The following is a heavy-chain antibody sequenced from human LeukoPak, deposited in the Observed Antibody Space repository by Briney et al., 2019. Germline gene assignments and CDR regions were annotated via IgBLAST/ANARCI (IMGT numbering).Heavy chain of an antibody. V-gene: IGHV4-30-2*01. CDR1: GGSISSGGYS. CDR3: ARDGSIRGYYYGMDV. CDR2: IYHSGST. Sequence: SETLSLTCAVSGGSISSGGYSWSWIRQPPGKGLEWIGYIYHSGSTYYNPSLKSRVTISVDRSKNQFSLKLSSVTAADTAVYYCARDGSIRGYYYGMDVWGQGTTVAVSS. J-gene: IGHJ6*02. D-gene: IGHD1-26*01.